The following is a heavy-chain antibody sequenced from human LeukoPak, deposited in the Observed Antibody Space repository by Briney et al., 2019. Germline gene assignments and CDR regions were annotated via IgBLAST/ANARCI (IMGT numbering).Heavy chain of an antibody. V-gene: IGHV4-31*03. CDR2: IYYSGST. CDR3: ARAPGDSYYYYGMDV. D-gene: IGHD3-10*01. CDR1: GGSISSGGYY. Sequence: SETLSLTCTVSGGSISSGGYYWSWIRQHPGKGLEWIGYIYYSGSTCYNPSLKSRVTISVDTSKNQFSLKLSSVTAADTAVYYCARAPGDSYYYYGMDVWGQGTTVTVSS. J-gene: IGHJ6*02.